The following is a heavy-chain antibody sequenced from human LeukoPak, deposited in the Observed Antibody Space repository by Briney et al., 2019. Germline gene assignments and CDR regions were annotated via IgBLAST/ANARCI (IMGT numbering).Heavy chain of an antibody. V-gene: IGHV4-59*08. J-gene: IGHJ3*02. CDR1: GGSISSSY. CDR3: ASSGANCSGGSCWAEAFDI. D-gene: IGHD2-15*01. CDR2: IYYSGST. Sequence: PSETLSLTCTVSGGSISSSYWSWIRQPPGKGLEWIGYIYYSGSTSYNPSLKSRVTISVDTSRDQFTLKLSSVTAADTAVYYCASSGANCSGGSCWAEAFDIWGQGTMVTVSS.